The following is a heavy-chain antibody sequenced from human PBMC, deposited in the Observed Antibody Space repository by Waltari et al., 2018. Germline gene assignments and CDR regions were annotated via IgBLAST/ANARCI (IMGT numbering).Heavy chain of an antibody. CDR3: ARASRGVHRIDY. CDR2: INAGNGNT. J-gene: IGHJ4*02. Sequence: VQLVESGAEVKKPGASVKVSCKASGYTFTSYAMHWVRQAPGQRLEWMGWINAGNGNTKYSQKFQGRVTITRDTSASTAYMELSSLRSEDTAVYYCARASRGVHRIDYWGQGTLVTVSS. V-gene: IGHV1-3*01. CDR1: GYTFTSYA. D-gene: IGHD6-13*01.